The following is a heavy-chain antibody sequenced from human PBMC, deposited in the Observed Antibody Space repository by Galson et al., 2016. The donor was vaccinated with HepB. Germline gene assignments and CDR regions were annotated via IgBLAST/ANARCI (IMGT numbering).Heavy chain of an antibody. CDR2: IDWDDER. D-gene: IGHD2-21*01. V-gene: IGHV2-70*11. CDR1: GFSLSTSGMC. CDR3: ARSVVPTGMDF. Sequence: PALVKPTQTLTLTCSFSGFSLSTSGMCVSWIRQPPGKALEWLARIDWDDERKYRSSLKTRLTLSKETSKNQVVLTLTNMEPVDTGTYYCARSVVPTGMDFWGQGTTVTVSS. J-gene: IGHJ6*02.